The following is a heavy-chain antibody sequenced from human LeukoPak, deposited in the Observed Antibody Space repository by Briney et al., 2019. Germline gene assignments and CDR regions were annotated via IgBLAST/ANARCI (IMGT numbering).Heavy chain of an antibody. CDR1: GFTFSSYE. J-gene: IGHJ4*02. CDR2: IRSSGSTI. D-gene: IGHD1/OR15-1a*01. CDR3: ARGGNTYLLPFDY. Sequence: GGSLRLSCAASGFTFSSYEMNWVRQAPGKGLGWVSYIRSSGSTIYYADSVNGRFTISRDNAKNSLYLQMNSLRAEDTAVYYCARGGNTYLLPFDYWGQGTLVTVSS. V-gene: IGHV3-48*03.